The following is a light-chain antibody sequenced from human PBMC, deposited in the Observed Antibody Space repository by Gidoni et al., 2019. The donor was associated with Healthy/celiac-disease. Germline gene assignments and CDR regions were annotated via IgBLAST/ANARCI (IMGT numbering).Light chain of an antibody. Sequence: EIVMTKSPATRSVSPGERATLSCRASQSVSSNLAWYQQKPGQAPRLLIYGASTRATGIPARFSGSGSGTEFTLTISSLQSEDFAVYYCQQYNNWPPYTFGQGTKLEIK. CDR2: GAS. J-gene: IGKJ2*01. CDR3: QQYNNWPPYT. CDR1: QSVSSN. V-gene: IGKV3-15*01.